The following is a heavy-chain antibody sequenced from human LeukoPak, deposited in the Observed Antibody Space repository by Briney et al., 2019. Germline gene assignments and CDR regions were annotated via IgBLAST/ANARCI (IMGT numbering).Heavy chain of an antibody. D-gene: IGHD3-22*01. CDR2: IKQDGSEK. CDR3: AKDRDYYDSSGPSRFDP. Sequence: GGSLRLSCAASGFTFSSYWMSWVRQAPGKGLEWVANIKQDGSEKYYVDSVKGRFTISRDNAKNSLYLQMNSLRAEDTTVYYCAKDRDYYDSSGPSRFDPWGQGTLVTVSS. J-gene: IGHJ5*02. CDR1: GFTFSSYW. V-gene: IGHV3-7*03.